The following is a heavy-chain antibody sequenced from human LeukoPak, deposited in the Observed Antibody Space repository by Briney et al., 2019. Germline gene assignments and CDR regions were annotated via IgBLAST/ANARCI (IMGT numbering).Heavy chain of an antibody. J-gene: IGHJ6*03. V-gene: IGHV4-39*07. Sequence: SETLSLTCAVSGGSIRSSNYYWGWLRQSPEKGLEWIGSIYHSGSTYYSPSLKSRVTISVDTSKNQFSLKLSSVTAADTAVYYCARVRGYERYYYMDVWGKGTTVTVSS. D-gene: IGHD5-12*01. CDR2: IYHSGST. CDR3: ARVRGYERYYYMDV. CDR1: GGSIRSSNYY.